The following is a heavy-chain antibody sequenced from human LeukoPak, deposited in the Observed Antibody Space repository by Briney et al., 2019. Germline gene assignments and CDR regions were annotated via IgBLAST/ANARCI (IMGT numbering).Heavy chain of an antibody. D-gene: IGHD5-18*01. J-gene: IGHJ4*02. CDR1: GFTFITYA. V-gene: IGHV3-30*02. CDR3: AKAYVIQLWPTGFDY. Sequence: GGSLRLSCATSGFTFITYAMHWVRQAPGKGLEWVAFIRYDGSNKYYADSVKGRLTISRDNSKNTLYLQMNSLRAEDTAVYYCAKAYVIQLWPTGFDYWGQGTLVTVSS. CDR2: IRYDGSNK.